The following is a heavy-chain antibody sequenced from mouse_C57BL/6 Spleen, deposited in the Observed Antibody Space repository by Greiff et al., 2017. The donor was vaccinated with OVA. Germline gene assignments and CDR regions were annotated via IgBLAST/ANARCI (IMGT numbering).Heavy chain of an antibody. CDR1: GFTFSDYG. CDR2: ISSGSSTI. J-gene: IGHJ3*01. V-gene: IGHV5-17*01. D-gene: IGHD3-3*01. Sequence: EVKVVESGGGLVKPGGSLKLSCAASGFTFSDYGMHWVRQAPEKGLEWVAYISSGSSTIYYADTVNGRFTISRDNAKNTLFLQMTSLRSEDTAMYYCARARVFAYWGQGTLVTVSA. CDR3: ARARVFAY.